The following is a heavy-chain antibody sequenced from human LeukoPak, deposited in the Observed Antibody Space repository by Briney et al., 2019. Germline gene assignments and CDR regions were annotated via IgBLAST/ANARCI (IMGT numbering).Heavy chain of an antibody. CDR1: GFTFTAFW. D-gene: IGHD5-18*01. J-gene: IGHJ3*02. CDR3: ARGGYSHGFDI. V-gene: IGHV3-74*01. Sequence: GGSLRLSCAASGFTFTAFWMHWFRQAPGKGLMWVSRINNDGSDAIYADSVKGRFTISRDNAQNTLYLQMNSLRDEDTAVYYCARGGYSHGFDIWGQGTMVTVSS. CDR2: INNDGSDA.